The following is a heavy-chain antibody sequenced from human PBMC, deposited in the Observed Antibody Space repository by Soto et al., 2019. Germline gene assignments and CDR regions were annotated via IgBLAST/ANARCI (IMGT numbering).Heavy chain of an antibody. J-gene: IGHJ4*02. V-gene: IGHV3-48*03. CDR2: ISSSGSTI. D-gene: IGHD5-12*01. CDR1: GFTFSSYE. Sequence: GGSLRLSCAASGFTFSSYEMNWVRQAPGKGLEWVSYISSSGSTIYYADSVKGRFTISRDNAKNSLYLQMNSLRAEDTAVYYCARGQWLRRPIDYWGQGTLVTVSS. CDR3: ARGQWLRRPIDY.